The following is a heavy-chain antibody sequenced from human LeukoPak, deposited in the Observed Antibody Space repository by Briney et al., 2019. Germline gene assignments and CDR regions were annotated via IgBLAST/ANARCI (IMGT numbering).Heavy chain of an antibody. J-gene: IGHJ5*02. CDR1: GGSISSYY. Sequence: SETLSLTSTVSGGSISSYYWSWIRQPPGKGLEWIGYIYTSGSTNYNPSLKSRVTISVDTSKNQFSLKLSSVTAADTAVYYCARFLTYYDFWSGYWNWFDPWSQGTLVTVSS. V-gene: IGHV4-4*09. D-gene: IGHD3-3*01. CDR2: IYTSGST. CDR3: ARFLTYYDFWSGYWNWFDP.